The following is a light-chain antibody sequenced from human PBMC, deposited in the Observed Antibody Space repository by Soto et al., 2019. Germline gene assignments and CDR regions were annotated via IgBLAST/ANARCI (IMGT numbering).Light chain of an antibody. CDR1: SKVVGAYNY. Sequence: QADLAQAASVCGSPGQSITISCTGTSKVVGAYNYVSWYQQHPGKAPKLMIYDVSNRPSGISDRFSVSKSGNTASLTISNLQADDEADYYCSSYTNSGTYVFGTGTKVTVL. J-gene: IGLJ1*01. CDR3: SSYTNSGTYV. V-gene: IGLV2-14*01. CDR2: DVS.